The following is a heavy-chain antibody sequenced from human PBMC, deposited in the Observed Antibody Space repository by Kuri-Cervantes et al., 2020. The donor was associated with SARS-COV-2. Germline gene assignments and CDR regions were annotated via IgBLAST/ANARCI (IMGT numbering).Heavy chain of an antibody. J-gene: IGHJ6*02. D-gene: IGHD6-6*01. CDR3: ARDRPDSSSPQVWYYYYGMDV. CDR2: IWYDGSNK. V-gene: IGHV3-33*01. Sequence: LSLTCAASGFTFSSYGMHWVRQAPGKGLEWVAVIWYDGSNKYYADSVKGRFTISRDNSKNTLYLQMNSLRAEDTAVYYCARDRPDSSSPQVWYYYYGMDVWGQGTTVTVSS. CDR1: GFTFSSYG.